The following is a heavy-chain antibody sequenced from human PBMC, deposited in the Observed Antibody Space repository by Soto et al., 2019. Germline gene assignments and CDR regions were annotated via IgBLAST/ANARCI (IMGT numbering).Heavy chain of an antibody. V-gene: IGHV4-34*01. J-gene: IGHJ4*02. CDR2: INHSGST. CDR3: ASPEYYYGSGSYYAIDY. CDR1: GGSFSGYY. Sequence: SETLSLTCTVSGGSFSGYYWTWIRQPPGTGLEWIGEINHSGSTNYNPSLKSRVTISVDTSKNQFSLKLTSVTAADTAVYYCASPEYYYGSGSYYAIDYWGQGTLVTVSS. D-gene: IGHD3-10*01.